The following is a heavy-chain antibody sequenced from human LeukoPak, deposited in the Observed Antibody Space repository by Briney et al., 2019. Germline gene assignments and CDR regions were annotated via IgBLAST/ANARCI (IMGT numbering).Heavy chain of an antibody. CDR1: GYTFTTYR. CDR3: ARELLGRFEY. Sequence: ASVKVSCKASGYTFTTYRISWVRQAPGQGLECMGWINPYNGNTNYAQKLQGRVTMTTDTSTNTAYMELRSLRSDDTAVYYCARELLGRFEYWGQGTLVTVSS. J-gene: IGHJ4*02. V-gene: IGHV1-18*01. D-gene: IGHD2-15*01. CDR2: INPYNGNT.